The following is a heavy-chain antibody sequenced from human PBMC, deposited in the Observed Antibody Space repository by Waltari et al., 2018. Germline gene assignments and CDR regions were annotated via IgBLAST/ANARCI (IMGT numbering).Heavy chain of an antibody. J-gene: IGHJ4*02. V-gene: IGHV3-33*03. CDR1: GFSLRYYG. CDR2: TGVDESVE. D-gene: IGHD3-10*01. Sequence: QVQLVESGGGVVQPGKSLRLSCVASGFSLRYYGMHWVRQTPGRGLVGGAVTGVDESVEDYAEAVRGRFTVSRDNSKNILYLDMDSLRVDDTATYYCAKDAFGNTYLDYWGQGTLVTVSS. CDR3: AKDAFGNTYLDY.